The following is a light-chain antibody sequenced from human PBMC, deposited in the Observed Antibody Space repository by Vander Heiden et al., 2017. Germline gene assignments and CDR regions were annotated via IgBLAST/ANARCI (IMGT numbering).Light chain of an antibody. CDR1: NFGSKS. CDR3: QAWDSSSDHVV. CDR2: YDG. Sequence: SYVLTQPPSVSLAPGKTARITCGGNNFGSKSVHWYQQKPGQAPVLVIYYDGDRPSGIPERFSGSNSGHTATLTISRVEAGDEADYYCQAWDSSSDHVVFGGGTKLNGL. J-gene: IGLJ2*01. V-gene: IGLV3-21*01.